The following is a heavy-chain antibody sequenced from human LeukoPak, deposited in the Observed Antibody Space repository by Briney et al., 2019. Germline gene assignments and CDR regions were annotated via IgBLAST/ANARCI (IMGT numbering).Heavy chain of an antibody. Sequence: GGSLRLSCAASGFAFSSFWMSWVHQAPGKGPEWVANMKQDGGEKYYVESVKGRFTISGDNAKNSLYLQMNSLRDEDTAVYYCASQSYGLFEYWGQGTLVTVSS. CDR3: ASQSYGLFEY. CDR1: GFAFSSFW. D-gene: IGHD3-10*01. V-gene: IGHV3-7*01. CDR2: MKQDGGEK. J-gene: IGHJ4*02.